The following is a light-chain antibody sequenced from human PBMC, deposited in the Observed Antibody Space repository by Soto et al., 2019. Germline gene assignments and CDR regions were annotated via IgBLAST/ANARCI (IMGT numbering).Light chain of an antibody. CDR1: SSDVGAYNY. CDR2: EVS. V-gene: IGLV2-14*01. Sequence: QSVLTQPASVSGSPGQSITISCTGSSSDVGAYNYVSWYQQHPGKAPKLMIYEVSNRPSGVSNRFSGSKSGNTASLTISGLRADDEADYYCSSYSSSSTYVFGTGTKVTVL. J-gene: IGLJ1*01. CDR3: SSYSSSSTYV.